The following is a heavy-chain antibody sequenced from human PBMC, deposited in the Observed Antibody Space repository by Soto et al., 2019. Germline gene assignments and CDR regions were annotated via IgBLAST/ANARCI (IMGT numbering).Heavy chain of an antibody. J-gene: IGHJ4*02. CDR3: TRGGWTTYYSPFFDY. CDR1: GFSLSSNGEG. CDR2: IYWDDDK. V-gene: IGHV2-5*02. Sequence: QITLKESGPTLVKPTQTLTLTCTFSGFSLSSNGEGVGWIRQPPGKALEWLALIYWDDDKRYSPSLKSRLTITKDTSKNQVVLTLTKLDTVDTATYYCTRGGWTTYYSPFFDYWGQGTLVTVSS. D-gene: IGHD3-10*01.